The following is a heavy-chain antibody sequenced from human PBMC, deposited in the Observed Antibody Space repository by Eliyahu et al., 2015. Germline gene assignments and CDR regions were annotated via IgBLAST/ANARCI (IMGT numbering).Heavy chain of an antibody. CDR1: GGSFSGYY. CDR2: INHSGST. D-gene: IGHD2-21*01. J-gene: IGHJ3*02. Sequence: QVQLQQWGAGLLKPSEXLSLTCAVXGGSFSGYYWSWIRQPPGKGLEWIGEINHSGSTNYNPSLKSRVTISVDTSKNQFSLKLSSVTAADTAVYYCASRLWWPRADAFDIWGQGTMVTVSS. V-gene: IGHV4-34*01. CDR3: ASRLWWPRADAFDI.